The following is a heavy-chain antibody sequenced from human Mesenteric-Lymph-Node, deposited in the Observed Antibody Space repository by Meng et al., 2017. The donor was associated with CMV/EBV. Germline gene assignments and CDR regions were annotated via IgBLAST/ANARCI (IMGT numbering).Heavy chain of an antibody. CDR1: GYTFTGYY. D-gene: IGHD5-12*01. Sequence: KAYGYTFTGYYMHWVRQAPGQGLEWMGRINPNSGGTNYAQKFQGRVTMTRDTSISTAYMELSRLRSDDTAVYYCARDADIVATMGFDYWGQGTLVTVSS. J-gene: IGHJ4*02. V-gene: IGHV1-2*06. CDR2: INPNSGGT. CDR3: ARDADIVATMGFDY.